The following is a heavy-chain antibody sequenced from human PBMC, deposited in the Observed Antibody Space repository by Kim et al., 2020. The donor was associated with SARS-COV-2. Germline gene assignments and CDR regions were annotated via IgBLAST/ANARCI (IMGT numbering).Heavy chain of an antibody. J-gene: IGHJ4*02. Sequence: SETLSLTCAVYGGSFSGYYWSWIRQPPGKGLEWIGEINHSGSTNYNPSLKSRVTISVDTSKNQFSLKLNSVTAADTAVYYCARPLYCSGGSCYSGVGYWGPGTLVTVSS. D-gene: IGHD2-15*01. V-gene: IGHV4-34*01. CDR2: INHSGST. CDR3: ARPLYCSGGSCYSGVGY. CDR1: GGSFSGYY.